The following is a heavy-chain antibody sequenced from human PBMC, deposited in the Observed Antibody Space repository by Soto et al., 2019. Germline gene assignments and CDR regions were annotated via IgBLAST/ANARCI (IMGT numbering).Heavy chain of an antibody. V-gene: IGHV3-23*01. J-gene: IGHJ4*02. CDR2: ISASGGTT. CDR1: GFTCSSYA. D-gene: IGHD3-22*01. CDR3: AKGPFDTSGSHSDY. Sequence: GGSLRLSCAASGFTCSSYAMSWVLQATGKGLEWVSGISASGGTTNYAGSVKGRFTISRDNSKNTVYLQMISLRAEDTAVYFCAKGPFDTSGSHSDYWRQGTLVTVSS.